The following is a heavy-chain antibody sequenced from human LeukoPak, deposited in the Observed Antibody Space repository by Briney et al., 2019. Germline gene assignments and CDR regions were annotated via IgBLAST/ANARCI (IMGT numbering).Heavy chain of an antibody. Sequence: SQTLSLTCAISGDSVSSNSAAWNWIRQSPSRGLEWLGRTYYRSKWYNDYAVSVKSRITINPDTSKNQFSLQLNSVTPEDTAVYYCARDLFYYDSSGYYPDAFDIWGQGTMVTVSS. CDR2: TYYRSKWYN. CDR3: ARDLFYYDSSGYYPDAFDI. CDR1: GDSVSSNSAA. V-gene: IGHV6-1*01. D-gene: IGHD3-22*01. J-gene: IGHJ3*02.